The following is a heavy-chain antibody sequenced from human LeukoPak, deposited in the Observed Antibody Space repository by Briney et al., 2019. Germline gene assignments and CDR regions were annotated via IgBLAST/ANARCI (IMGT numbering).Heavy chain of an antibody. CDR3: AREYSSSSGRLYDY. Sequence: ASVKVSCKASGYTFTGYHMHWVRQAPGQGLEWMGWIAPNSGGTNYAQKFQGRVTMTRDTSISTAYMEVSRLRSDDTAVYYCAREYSSSSGRLYDYWGQGTLVTVSS. D-gene: IGHD6-6*01. J-gene: IGHJ4*02. V-gene: IGHV1-2*02. CDR1: GYTFTGYH. CDR2: IAPNSGGT.